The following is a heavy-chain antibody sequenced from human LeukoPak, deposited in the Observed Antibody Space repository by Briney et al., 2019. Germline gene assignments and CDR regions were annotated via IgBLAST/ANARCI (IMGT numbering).Heavy chain of an antibody. CDR1: GYTFTGYY. V-gene: IGHV1-2*02. CDR3: ARPAGSSSWHFFDY. J-gene: IGHJ4*02. D-gene: IGHD6-13*01. CDR2: INPNSGGT. Sequence: GASVNVSCKASGYTFTGYYMHWVRQAPGQGLEWMGWINPNSGGTNYAQKFQGRVTITRDTPISTAYMELSRLRSDDTAVYYCARPAGSSSWHFFDYWGQGTLVTVSS.